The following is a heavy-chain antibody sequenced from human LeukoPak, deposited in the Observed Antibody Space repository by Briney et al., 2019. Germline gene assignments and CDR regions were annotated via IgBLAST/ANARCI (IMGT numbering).Heavy chain of an antibody. V-gene: IGHV1-18*01. D-gene: IGHD3-3*01. CDR1: SYSFTSYG. J-gene: IGHJ5*02. CDR3: ARGSYYDFWSGSIGINWFDP. Sequence: ASVKVSCKASSYSFTSYGFSWVRQAPGQGLEWMGWISAYNGNTKYAQKLQGRVTMTTDTSTSTAYMELRSLRSDDTAVYYCARGSYYDFWSGSIGINWFDPWGQGTLVTVSS. CDR2: ISAYNGNT.